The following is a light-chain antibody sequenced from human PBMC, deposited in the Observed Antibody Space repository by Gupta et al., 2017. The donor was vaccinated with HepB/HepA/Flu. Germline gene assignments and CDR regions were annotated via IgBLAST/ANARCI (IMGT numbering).Light chain of an antibody. CDR3: QQYYDWTPLS. CDR1: QNIRIH. J-gene: IGKJ4*01. CDR2: GAS. V-gene: IGKV3-15*01. Sequence: EIVMTQSPATLSVSPGETATLSCRASQNIRIHLAWYQQIPGQPPRLLIYGASTRASGIPARFSDAGSGTDFTLTISSLQSEDSAVYYCQQYYDWTPLSFGGGTKVAIK.